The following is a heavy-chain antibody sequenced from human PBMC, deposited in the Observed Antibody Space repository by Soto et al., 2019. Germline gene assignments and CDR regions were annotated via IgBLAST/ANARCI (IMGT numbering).Heavy chain of an antibody. Sequence: FSASGFTFSMHSMHWVRQTPGKALEYVSAISRDGRSTFYADSVKGRFTISRDNSKNTLYLRMNSLRSDDTAVYYCVKEANPFINTLVVLIFDYWGQGTQVTVSS. CDR2: ISRDGRST. CDR1: GFTFSMHS. CDR3: VKEANPFINTLVVLIFDY. J-gene: IGHJ4*02. D-gene: IGHD3-22*01. V-gene: IGHV3-64D*08.